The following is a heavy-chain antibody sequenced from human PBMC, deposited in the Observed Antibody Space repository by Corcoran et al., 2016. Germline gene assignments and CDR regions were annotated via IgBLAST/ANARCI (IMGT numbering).Heavy chain of an antibody. CDR2: IYYSGST. CDR3: ATSTVTRTFDY. V-gene: IGHV4-59*01. D-gene: IGHD4-17*01. CDR1: GGSISSYY. Sequence: QVQLQESGPGLVKPSETLSLTCTVSGGSISSYYWSWIRQPPGKGLEWIGYIYYSGSTNYNPSLKSRVTISVDTSKNQFSLKLSSVNAADTAVYYCATSTVTRTFDYWGQGILVTVSS. J-gene: IGHJ4*02.